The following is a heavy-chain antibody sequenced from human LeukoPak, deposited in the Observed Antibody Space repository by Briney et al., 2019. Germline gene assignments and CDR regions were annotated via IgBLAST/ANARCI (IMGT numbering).Heavy chain of an antibody. CDR1: GYTFSNFG. D-gene: IGHD6-19*01. J-gene: IGHJ5*02. Sequence: ASVKVSCKASGYTFSNFGVTWVRQAPGQGLEWMGWISPYNGDTKYAQKIQGRLTLTTDTSTSTGYMDLRSLRSDDTAVYYCARGGSSGPKGWYDPWGQGTLVTVSS. V-gene: IGHV1-18*01. CDR2: ISPYNGDT. CDR3: ARGGSSGPKGWYDP.